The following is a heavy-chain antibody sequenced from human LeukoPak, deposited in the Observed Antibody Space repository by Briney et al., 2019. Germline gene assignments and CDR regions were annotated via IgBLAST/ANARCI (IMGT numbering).Heavy chain of an antibody. J-gene: IGHJ4*02. D-gene: IGHD4-4*01. Sequence: GGSLRLSCAASGFTFSSYGMHWVRQAPGKGLEWAAVISYDGSNKYYADSVKGRFTISRDNSKNTLYLQMNSLRAEDTAVYYCAKDSGITVTTGVDYWGQGTLVTVSS. V-gene: IGHV3-30*18. CDR2: ISYDGSNK. CDR1: GFTFSSYG. CDR3: AKDSGITVTTGVDY.